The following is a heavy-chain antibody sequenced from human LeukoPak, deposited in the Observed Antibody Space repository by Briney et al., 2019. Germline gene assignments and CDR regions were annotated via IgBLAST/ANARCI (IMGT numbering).Heavy chain of an antibody. CDR2: ISSSSSYI. J-gene: IGHJ4*02. V-gene: IGHV3-21*01. D-gene: IGHD4-23*01. CDR3: ARDGGGNSFDY. CDR1: GFTFSSYS. Sequence: GGSLRLSCAASGFTFSSYSMNWVRQAPGKGLEWVSSISSSSSYIYYADSVKGRFTIFRDNAKNSLYRQMNSLRAEDTAVYYCARDGGGNSFDYWGQGTLVTVSS.